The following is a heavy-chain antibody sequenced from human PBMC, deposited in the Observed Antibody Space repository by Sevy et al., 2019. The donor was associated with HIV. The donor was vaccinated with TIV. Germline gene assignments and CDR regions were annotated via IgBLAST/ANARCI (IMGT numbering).Heavy chain of an antibody. CDR1: GFTFSSYA. Sequence: GGSLRLSYAASGFTFSSYAMNWVRQAPGKGLEWVSTIRGSGGSTYYADSVKGRFTISRDNSKNTLYFQMNSLRAEDTAVYYCHGDYDSSQLASYYYYGMDVWGQGTTVTVSS. CDR2: IRGSGGST. CDR3: HGDYDSSQLASYYYYGMDV. J-gene: IGHJ6*02. V-gene: IGHV3-23*01. D-gene: IGHD3-22*01.